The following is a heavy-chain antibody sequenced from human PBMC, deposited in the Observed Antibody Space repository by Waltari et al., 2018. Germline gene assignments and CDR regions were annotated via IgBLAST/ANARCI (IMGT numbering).Heavy chain of an antibody. CDR2: CNPNSGGT. CDR1: GYTFTGYY. D-gene: IGHD5-18*01. Sequence: QVQLVQSGAEVKKPGASVKVSCKAAGYTFTGYYMHWVRQAPGQGLEWMGRCNPNSGGTNYDKKFQGRVTMTRDPSISTSYMALSRLRSDDTAVYYCARVVEGIQLWSHFDYWGQGTLVTVSS. V-gene: IGHV1-2*06. J-gene: IGHJ4*02. CDR3: ARVVEGIQLWSHFDY.